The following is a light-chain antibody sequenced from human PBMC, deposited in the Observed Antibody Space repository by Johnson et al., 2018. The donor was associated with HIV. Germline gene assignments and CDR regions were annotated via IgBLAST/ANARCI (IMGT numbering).Light chain of an antibody. CDR1: SSNIGNNY. V-gene: IGLV1-51*02. Sequence: QSVLTQPPSVSAAPGQKVTISCSGSSSNIGNNYVSWYKQLPGTAPKLLIYENNKRPSGIPDRFSGSKSGTSATLGITGLQTGDEADYYCGTWVSSLSAGLYVFGTGTKVTVL. CDR2: ENN. CDR3: GTWVSSLSAGLYV. J-gene: IGLJ1*01.